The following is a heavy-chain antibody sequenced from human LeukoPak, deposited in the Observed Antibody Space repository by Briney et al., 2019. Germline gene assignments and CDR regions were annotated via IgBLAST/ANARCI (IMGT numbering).Heavy chain of an antibody. V-gene: IGHV1-2*02. Sequence: ASVKVSCKASGYTFTDYYIHWVRQAPGQGLEWMGWINPNSGGTNFAQKFQGRVTMTRDTSVSTAYMELSRLTSDDTAVYYCARTSVLVISMAPHWYFDLWGRGTLVTVSS. CDR3: ARTSVLVISMAPHWYFDL. CDR2: INPNSGGT. J-gene: IGHJ2*01. D-gene: IGHD3-16*02. CDR1: GYTFTDYY.